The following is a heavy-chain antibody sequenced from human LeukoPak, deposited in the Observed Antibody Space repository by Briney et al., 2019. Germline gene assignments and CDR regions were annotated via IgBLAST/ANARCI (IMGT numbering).Heavy chain of an antibody. CDR3: AKDGTYYYDSSGYWGYFDY. Sequence: GGSLRLSCAASGFTFDDYAMHWVRKAPGKGLEWVSGISWNSGSIGYADSVKGRFTISRDNAKNSLYLQMNSLRAEDTALYYCAKDGTYYYDSSGYWGYFDYWGQGTLVTVSS. CDR2: ISWNSGSI. D-gene: IGHD3-22*01. V-gene: IGHV3-9*01. J-gene: IGHJ4*02. CDR1: GFTFDDYA.